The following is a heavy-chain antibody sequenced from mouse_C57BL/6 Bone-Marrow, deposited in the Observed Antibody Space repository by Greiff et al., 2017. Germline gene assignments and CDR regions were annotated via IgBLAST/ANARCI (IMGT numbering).Heavy chain of an antibody. Sequence: EVKLLESGGGLVQPKGSLKLSCAASGFSFNTYAMNWVRQAPGKGLEWVARIRSKSNNYATYYADSVKDRFTISRDDAESMLYLQMNNLKTEDTAMYYCVRGGRRGSHWYFDVWGTGTTVTVSS. CDR3: VRGGRRGSHWYFDV. D-gene: IGHD1-1*01. CDR2: IRSKSNNYAT. J-gene: IGHJ1*03. V-gene: IGHV10-1*01. CDR1: GFSFNTYA.